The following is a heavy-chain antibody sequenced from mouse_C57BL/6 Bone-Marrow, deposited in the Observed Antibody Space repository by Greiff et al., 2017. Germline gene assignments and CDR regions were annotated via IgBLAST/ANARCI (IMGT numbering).Heavy chain of an antibody. CDR2: ISYDGSN. CDR1: GYSITSGYY. Sequence: ESGPGLVKPSQSLSLTCSVTGYSITSGYYWNWIRQFPGNKLEWMGYISYDGSNNYHPSLKNRISITRDTSKNQFFLKLNSVTTEDTATYYCARAGLLIRDYAMDYWGQGTSVTVSS. V-gene: IGHV3-6*01. D-gene: IGHD2-1*01. CDR3: ARAGLLIRDYAMDY. J-gene: IGHJ4*01.